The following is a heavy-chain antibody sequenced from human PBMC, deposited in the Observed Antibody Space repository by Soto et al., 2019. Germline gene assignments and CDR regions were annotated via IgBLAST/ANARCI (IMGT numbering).Heavy chain of an antibody. D-gene: IGHD2-8*01. V-gene: IGHV4-30-2*01. J-gene: IGHJ2*01. CDR1: GGSISSGGYS. Sequence: QLQLQESGSGLVKPSQTLSLTCAVSGGSISSGGYSWSWIRQPPGKGLECIGYIYHSGITYYNPSLKSRVTISVDRSKNQFSRKLSSVTAADTAVYYCARDQVYGWYFDLWGRGTLVTVSS. CDR2: IYHSGIT. CDR3: ARDQVYGWYFDL.